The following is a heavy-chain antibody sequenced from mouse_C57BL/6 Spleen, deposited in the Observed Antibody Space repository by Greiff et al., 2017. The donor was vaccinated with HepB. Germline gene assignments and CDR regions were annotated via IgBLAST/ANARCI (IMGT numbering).Heavy chain of an antibody. J-gene: IGHJ4*01. V-gene: IGHV1-52*01. D-gene: IGHD4-1*01. CDR3: ARWEDDYYAMDY. CDR2: IDPSDSET. Sequence: QVQLQQPGAELVRPGSSVKLSCKASGYTFTSYWMHWVKQRPIQGLEWIGNIDPSDSETHYNQKFKDKATLTVDKSSSTAYMQLSSLTSEDSAVYYCARWEDDYYAMDYWGQGTSVTVSS. CDR1: GYTFTSYW.